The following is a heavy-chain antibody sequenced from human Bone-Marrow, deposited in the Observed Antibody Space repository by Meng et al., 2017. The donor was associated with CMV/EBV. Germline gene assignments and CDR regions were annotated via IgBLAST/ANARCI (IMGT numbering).Heavy chain of an antibody. CDR3: TTYKADDVLAAYTPGY. V-gene: IGHV3-15*01. CDR2: IFSNTDGATT. Sequence: GESLKISCAASGFTFSNAWMSWVRQAPGKGLEWVGRIFSNTDGATTHYGAHVKGRFTISRDDSKTTLYLQMDSLKTEDTAVYYCTTYKADDVLAAYTPGYWGQGTLVTVSS. D-gene: IGHD3-9*01. CDR1: GFTFSNAW. J-gene: IGHJ4*02.